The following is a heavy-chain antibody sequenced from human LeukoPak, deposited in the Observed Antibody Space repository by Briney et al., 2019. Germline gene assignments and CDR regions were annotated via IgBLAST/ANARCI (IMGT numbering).Heavy chain of an antibody. D-gene: IGHD6-13*01. Sequence: PGGSLRLSCAASESTFITYAMNWVRQAPGKGLEWVATISGSGRSTYYADSVKGRFTISRDNSRDTLFLQMDSLRAEDTTVYYCVKASSSSWSSFDYWGQGTLVTVSS. J-gene: IGHJ4*02. CDR1: ESTFITYA. V-gene: IGHV3-23*01. CDR2: ISGSGRST. CDR3: VKASSSSWSSFDY.